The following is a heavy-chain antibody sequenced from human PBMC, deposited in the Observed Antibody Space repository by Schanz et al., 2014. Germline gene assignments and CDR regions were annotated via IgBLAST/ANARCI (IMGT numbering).Heavy chain of an antibody. D-gene: IGHD3-10*01. Sequence: EVRLVESGGGLVQPGGSLRLSCEASGFDFNSYSMNWVRQVRGKGLEWLSYIATSSSTRHYADSVKGRVTISRDNAKNSVSLQMRRLRVEDTAVYYCASGVHVSSLQKGLQFWGRGTLVIVSS. CDR1: GFDFNSYS. J-gene: IGHJ1*01. V-gene: IGHV3-48*01. CDR3: ASGVHVSSLQKGLQF. CDR2: IATSSSTR.